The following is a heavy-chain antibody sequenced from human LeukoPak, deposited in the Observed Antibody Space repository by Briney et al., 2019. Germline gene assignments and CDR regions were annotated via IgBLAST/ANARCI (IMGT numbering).Heavy chain of an antibody. CDR1: VGTFSSYA. D-gene: IGHD5-18*01. CDR3: ARADLGYRYGYKY. V-gene: IGHV1-69*01. CDR2: IIPIFGTA. J-gene: IGHJ4*02. Sequence: SVKVSCKASVGTFSSYAISWVRQAPGQGLEWVGGIIPIFGTANYAQTPQGRVTITADESTSTAYMELSSLRCEDTAVYYCARADLGYRYGYKYWGQGNLVNGSS.